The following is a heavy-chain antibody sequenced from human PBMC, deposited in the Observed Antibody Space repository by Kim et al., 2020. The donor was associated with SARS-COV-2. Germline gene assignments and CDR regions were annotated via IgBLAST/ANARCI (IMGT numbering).Heavy chain of an antibody. D-gene: IGHD3-3*01. CDR3: ARHNRRDDFSFVDY. Sequence: SPAFQGQVTISADKSITTAYLQWSSMKASDTAMYYCARHNRRDDFSFVDYWGQGTLVTVSS. J-gene: IGHJ4*02. V-gene: IGHV5-51*01.